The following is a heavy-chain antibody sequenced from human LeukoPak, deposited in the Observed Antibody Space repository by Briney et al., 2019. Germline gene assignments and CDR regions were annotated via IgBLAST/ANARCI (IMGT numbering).Heavy chain of an antibody. D-gene: IGHD2-8*01. Sequence: SETLSLTCAVYGGSFSGYYWSWIRQPPGKGLEWIGEINHSGSTNYNPSLKSRVTISVDTSKNQFSLKLSSVTAADTAVYYCARGTPPCTNGVCYPFDYWGLGTLVTVSS. J-gene: IGHJ4*02. CDR2: INHSGST. V-gene: IGHV4-34*01. CDR3: ARGTPPCTNGVCYPFDY. CDR1: GGSFSGYY.